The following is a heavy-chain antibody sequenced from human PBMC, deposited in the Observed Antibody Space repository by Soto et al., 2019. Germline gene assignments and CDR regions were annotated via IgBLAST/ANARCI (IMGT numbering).Heavy chain of an antibody. V-gene: IGHV3-23*01. Sequence: GGSLRLSCAASGFSFGSYALSWVRQAPGKGLEWVSTISGSDGKTFYADSVKGRFSISRDTSQSTLYLQMNSLRADDTAMYYCARGTEWDPRTTSYYYYGMDVWGQGTTVTVSS. CDR2: ISGSDGKT. J-gene: IGHJ6*02. D-gene: IGHD3-16*01. CDR1: GFSFGSYA. CDR3: ARGTEWDPRTTSYYYYGMDV.